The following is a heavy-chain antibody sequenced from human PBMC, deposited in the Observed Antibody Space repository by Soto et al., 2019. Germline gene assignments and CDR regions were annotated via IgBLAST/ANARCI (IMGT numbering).Heavy chain of an antibody. CDR2: ISSSSSTI. D-gene: IGHD1-26*01. CDR3: AGDGEWELGSAFDI. J-gene: IGHJ3*02. V-gene: IGHV3-48*02. CDR1: GFTFSSYS. Sequence: EVQLVESGGGLVQPGGSLRLSCAASGFTFSSYSMNWVRQAPGKGLEWVSYISSSSSTIYYADSVKGRFTISRDNAKNSQYLQMNSLRDEDTAVYYCAGDGEWELGSAFDIWGQGTMVTVSS.